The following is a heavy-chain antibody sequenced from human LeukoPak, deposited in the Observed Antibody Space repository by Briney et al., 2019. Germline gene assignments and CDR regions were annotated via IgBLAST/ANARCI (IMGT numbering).Heavy chain of an antibody. Sequence: SETLSLTCTVSGYSISSGYYWGWIRQPPGKGLEWIGSIYHSGSTYYNPSLKSRVTISVDTSKNQFSLKLSSVTAADTAVYYCARGGNAWEPFDYWGQGTLVTVSS. CDR3: ARGGNAWEPFDY. CDR1: GYSISSGYY. D-gene: IGHD1-26*01. V-gene: IGHV4-38-2*02. CDR2: IYHSGST. J-gene: IGHJ4*02.